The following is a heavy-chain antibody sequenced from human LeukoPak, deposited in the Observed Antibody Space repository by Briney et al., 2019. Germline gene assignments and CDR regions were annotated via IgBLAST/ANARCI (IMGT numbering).Heavy chain of an antibody. CDR3: AKSHWNDVYFDY. CDR1: GFTFSSYA. J-gene: IGHJ4*02. V-gene: IGHV3-23*01. CDR2: ISGSGGST. D-gene: IGHD1-1*01. Sequence: GGSPRLSCAASGFTFSSYAMSWVRQAPGKGLEWVSAISGSGGSTYYADSVKGRFTISRDNSKNTLYLQMNSLRAEDTAVYYCAKSHWNDVYFDYWGQGTLVTVSS.